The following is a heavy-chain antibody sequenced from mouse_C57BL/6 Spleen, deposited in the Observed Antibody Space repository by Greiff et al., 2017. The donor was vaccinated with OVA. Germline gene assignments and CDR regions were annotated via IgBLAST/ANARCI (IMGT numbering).Heavy chain of an antibody. Sequence: EVKLMESGGDLVKPGGSLKLSCAASGFTFSSYGMSWVRQTPDKRLEWVATISSGGSYTYYPDSVKGRFTISRDNAKNTLYLQMSSLKSEDTAMYYCAPLEGDAMDYWGQGTSVTVSS. J-gene: IGHJ4*01. V-gene: IGHV5-6*01. CDR1: GFTFSSYG. CDR3: APLEGDAMDY. CDR2: ISSGGSYT.